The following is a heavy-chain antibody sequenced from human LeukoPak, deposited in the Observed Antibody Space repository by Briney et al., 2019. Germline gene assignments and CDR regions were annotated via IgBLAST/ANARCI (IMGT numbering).Heavy chain of an antibody. D-gene: IGHD5-12*01. Sequence: GGSLSPSCEASGFNFNNFAFHWLRQPPARALECVAAIAYDGSNEHHAHSVKGRFTFSRDNSKNTVYLQMNNVRPEDTAVYFCARDRDYWGYGGMDVWGRGTTVIVSS. V-gene: IGHV3-30*03. CDR3: ARDRDYWGYGGMDV. CDR1: GFNFNNFA. J-gene: IGHJ6*02. CDR2: IAYDGSNE.